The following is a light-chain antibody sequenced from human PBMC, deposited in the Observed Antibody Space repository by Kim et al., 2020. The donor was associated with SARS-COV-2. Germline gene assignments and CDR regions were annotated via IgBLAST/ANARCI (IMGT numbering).Light chain of an antibody. CDR3: QTWGTGIQGV. CDR1: SGHSSNA. V-gene: IGLV4-69*01. Sequence: QPVLTQSPSASASLGASVKLTCTLSSGHSSNAIAWHQQQPEKGPRYLMKLNSDGSHNKGDGIPDRFSGSSSGAERYLTISSLQSEDEADYYCQTWGTGIQGVFGGGTKLTVL. J-gene: IGLJ3*02. CDR2: LNSDGSH.